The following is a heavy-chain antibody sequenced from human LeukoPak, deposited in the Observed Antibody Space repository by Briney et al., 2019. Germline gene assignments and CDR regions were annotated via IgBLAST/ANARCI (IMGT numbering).Heavy chain of an antibody. CDR3: AREEGALSSSRSIYYYYYYGMDV. CDR2: IYHSGST. J-gene: IGHJ6*02. CDR1: GGSISSSNW. D-gene: IGHD6-13*01. Sequence: SGTLSLTCAVSGGSISSSNWWSWVRQPPGKGLEWIGEIYHSGSTNYNPSLKSRVTISVDKSKNQFSLKLSSVTAADTAVYYCAREEGALSSSRSIYYYYYYGMDVWGQGTTVTVSS. V-gene: IGHV4-4*02.